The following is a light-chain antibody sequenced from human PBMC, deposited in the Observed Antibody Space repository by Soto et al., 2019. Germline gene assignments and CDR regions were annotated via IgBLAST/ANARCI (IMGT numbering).Light chain of an antibody. CDR2: DAS. Sequence: EIVLTQSPATLSLSPGERATLSCRASQSVSSYLAWYQQKPGQAPRLLIYDASNRATGIPARFSGSGSGTDFTLTISSLEPEDFAVYYCQQRSNWPPNFGGGTMVEIK. J-gene: IGKJ4*01. CDR3: QQRSNWPPN. V-gene: IGKV3-11*01. CDR1: QSVSSY.